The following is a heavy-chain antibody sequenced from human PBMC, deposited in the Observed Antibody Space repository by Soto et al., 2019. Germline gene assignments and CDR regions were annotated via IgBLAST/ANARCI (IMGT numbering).Heavy chain of an antibody. Sequence: QITLKESGPTLVEPTQTLTLTCTYSGFSLRTTGVGVGWIRQPPGKALEWLGIIYWNDDKRYSPSLKNRFTLTSDISKSQVVLTMINMDPVDTATYYCAHTWGLPFDYWGQGTVVIVSS. CDR1: GFSLRTTGVG. J-gene: IGHJ4*02. V-gene: IGHV2-5*01. D-gene: IGHD3-16*01. CDR2: IYWNDDK. CDR3: AHTWGLPFDY.